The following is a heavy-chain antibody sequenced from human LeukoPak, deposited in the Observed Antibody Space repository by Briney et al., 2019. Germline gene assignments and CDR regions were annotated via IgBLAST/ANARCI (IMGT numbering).Heavy chain of an antibody. CDR3: AKPRIRLGELSFYFDY. CDR2: ISGSGGST. J-gene: IGHJ4*02. Sequence: GGSLRLSCAASGFTFSSYAMSWVRQAPGKGLEWVSAISGSGGSTYYADSVKGRFTLSRDNSNNPLYLQMTSLRAEDTAVYYCAKPRIRLGELSFYFDYWGQGTLVTVSS. V-gene: IGHV3-23*01. CDR1: GFTFSSYA. D-gene: IGHD3-16*02.